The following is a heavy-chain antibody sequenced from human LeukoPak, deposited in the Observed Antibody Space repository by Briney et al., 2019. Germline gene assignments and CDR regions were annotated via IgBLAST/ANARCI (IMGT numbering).Heavy chain of an antibody. V-gene: IGHV4-38-2*01. Sequence: SETLSLTCAVSGYSISNTHYWGWIRPPPGKGLEWIGSSYNSGSTHYNPSLKSRVTISVDTSMNQFSLKLSSVTAADTAVYYCARNSSGIHFDYWGRGTLGTVS. D-gene: IGHD3-22*01. CDR1: GYSISNTHY. CDR3: ARNSSGIHFDY. J-gene: IGHJ4*02. CDR2: SYNSGST.